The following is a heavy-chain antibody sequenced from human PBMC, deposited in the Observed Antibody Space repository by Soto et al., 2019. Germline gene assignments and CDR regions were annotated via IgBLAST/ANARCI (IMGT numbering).Heavy chain of an antibody. J-gene: IGHJ4*02. CDR1: GGSVSSGNYY. V-gene: IGHV4-61*01. Sequence: QVQLQESGPGLVKPSETLSLTCTVSGGSVSSGNYYWSWIRQPPGKGLEWIGYFYYTGSTNYNPSLKSRVTRSIAASKNQFSLRLSSVTAADTAVYYCARSMHYSDGSNYSPFDYWGQGTLVTVSS. CDR2: FYYTGST. CDR3: ARSMHYSDGSNYSPFDY. D-gene: IGHD3-22*01.